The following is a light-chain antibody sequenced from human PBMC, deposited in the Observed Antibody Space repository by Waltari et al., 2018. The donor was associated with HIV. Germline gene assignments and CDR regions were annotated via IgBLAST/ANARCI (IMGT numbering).Light chain of an antibody. CDR1: SSDVGSFNY. V-gene: IGLV2-14*01. CDR2: EVS. J-gene: IGLJ2*01. Sequence: QSALTQPASVSGSPGQSITISCTGTSSDVGSFNYFSWYQQHPGKAPKLMIYEVSNRPSGVSNRFSGSKSGNTASLTISGLQAEDEADYYCSSYTSSSTLDVVFGGGTKVTVL. CDR3: SSYTSSSTLDVV.